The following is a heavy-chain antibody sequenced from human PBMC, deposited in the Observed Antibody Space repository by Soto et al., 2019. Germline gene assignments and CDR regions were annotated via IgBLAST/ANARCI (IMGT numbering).Heavy chain of an antibody. CDR3: ANSNHFDY. J-gene: IGHJ4*02. CDR2: ISYDGSNK. Sequence: QVQLVESGGVVVQPGRSLRLSCAASGFTFSSYGMHWVRQAPGKGLEWVAVISYDGSNKYYADSVKGRFTISRDNSKNTLYLQMNSLRAEDTAVYYCANSNHFDYWGQGTLVTVSS. V-gene: IGHV3-30*18. CDR1: GFTFSSYG.